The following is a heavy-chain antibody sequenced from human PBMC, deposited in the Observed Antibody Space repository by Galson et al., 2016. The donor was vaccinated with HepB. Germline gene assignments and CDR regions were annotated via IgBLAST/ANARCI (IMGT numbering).Heavy chain of an antibody. Sequence: SETLSLTCSVSGGSISTYYWSWIRQPPGKGLERIGYVYDSGSTNYNPSLKSRVTISLETSKNQFSLKLTSVTAADTAVYYCAGASRNYYGLKIDYWGQGALVTVSS. CDR3: AGASRNYYGLKIDY. V-gene: IGHV4-59*01. CDR2: VYDSGST. J-gene: IGHJ4*02. D-gene: IGHD3-10*01. CDR1: GGSISTYY.